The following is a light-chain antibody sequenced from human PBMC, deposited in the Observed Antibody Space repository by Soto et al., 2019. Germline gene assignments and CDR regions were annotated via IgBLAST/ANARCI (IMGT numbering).Light chain of an antibody. Sequence: DIVMTQSPLSLPVTPGEPASISCRSSQSLLHSDGYNYLDWYLQKPGQSPQLLIYLTSKRASGVPDRFSGSGSGTDFILKISRVEAEDVGLYYCMQGLQTLPTFGPGTKVHIK. CDR1: QSLLHSDGYNY. J-gene: IGKJ3*01. CDR3: MQGLQTLPT. V-gene: IGKV2-28*01. CDR2: LTS.